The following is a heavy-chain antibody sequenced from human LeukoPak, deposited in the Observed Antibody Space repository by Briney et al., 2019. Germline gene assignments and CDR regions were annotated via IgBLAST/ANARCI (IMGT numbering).Heavy chain of an antibody. J-gene: IGHJ6*03. D-gene: IGHD3-3*01. Sequence: PGGSLRLSCAASGFTFSSYWMSWVRQAPGKGLEGVANIKQDGSEKYYVDSVKGRFTISRDNAKNSLYLQMNSLRAEDTAVYYCAREGFGVVRYYYYYMDVWGKGTTVTVSS. CDR3: AREGFGVVRYYYYYMDV. CDR2: IKQDGSEK. V-gene: IGHV3-7*01. CDR1: GFTFSSYW.